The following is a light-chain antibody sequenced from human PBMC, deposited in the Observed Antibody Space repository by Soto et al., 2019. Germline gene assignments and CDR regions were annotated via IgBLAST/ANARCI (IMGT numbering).Light chain of an antibody. V-gene: IGKV1-27*01. CDR1: QGISNY. CDR3: QTYNSAPHV. CDR2: AAS. J-gene: IGKJ5*01. Sequence: DIQMTHSPSSLSASVGDRVTITCRASQGISNYLAWYQQKPGKVPKLLIYAASTLQSGVPSRFSGSGSGPDFTLTIGSLQPEDVATYFCQTYNSAPHVFGQGTRLESK.